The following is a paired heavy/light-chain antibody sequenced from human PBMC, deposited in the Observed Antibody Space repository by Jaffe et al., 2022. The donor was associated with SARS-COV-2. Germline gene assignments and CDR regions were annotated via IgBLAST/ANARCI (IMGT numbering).Heavy chain of an antibody. J-gene: IGHJ6*02. CDR2: ISSSGSTI. V-gene: IGHV3-11*01. D-gene: IGHD3-22*01. CDR1: GFTFSDYY. Sequence: QVQLVESGGGLVKPGGSLRLSCAASGFTFSDYYMSWIRQAPGKGLEWVSYISSSGSTIYYADSVKGRFTISRDNAKNSLYLQMNSLRAEDTAVYYCARDLSLITVYGMDVWGQGTTVTVSS. CDR3: ARDLSLITVYGMDV.
Light chain of an antibody. CDR2: EVS. V-gene: IGLV2-14*01. J-gene: IGLJ2*01. Sequence: QSALTQPASVSGSPGQSITISCTGTSSDVGGYNYVSWYQQHPGKAPKLMIYEVSNRPSGVPDRFSGSKSGNTASLTISGLQAEDEADYYCSSYTSSSTLPEVFGGGTKLTVL. CDR1: SSDVGGYNY. CDR3: SSYTSSSTLPEV.